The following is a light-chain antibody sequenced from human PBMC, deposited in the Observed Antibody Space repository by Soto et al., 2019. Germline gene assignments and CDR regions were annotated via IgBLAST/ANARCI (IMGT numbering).Light chain of an antibody. CDR1: SSNIGGNS. V-gene: IGLV1-51*01. CDR3: GSWDSSLSAYV. Sequence: QPVLTQPPSASETPGQRVTISCSGSSSNIGGNSVSWYQQLPGTAPKLLIYDDNKRPSGIPDRFSGSKSGTSATLGITGFQTGDEADYYCGSWDSSLSAYVFGTGTKLTVL. J-gene: IGLJ1*01. CDR2: DDN.